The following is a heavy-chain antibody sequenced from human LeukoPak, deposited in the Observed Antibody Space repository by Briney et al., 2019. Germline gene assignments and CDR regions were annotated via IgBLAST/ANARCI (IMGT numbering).Heavy chain of an antibody. CDR3: ARSGGYSSSWSL. CDR2: ISNSGIT. CDR1: GGSISTYY. J-gene: IGHJ4*02. V-gene: IGHV4-59*01. D-gene: IGHD6-13*01. Sequence: PSETQSLTCTVSGGSISTYYWNWIRQPPGKGLERIGYISNSGITPYCPSLKSRVTISVDSSKSQFSLKLNSVTAADTAVYYCARSGGYSSSWSLWGQGTLVTVSS.